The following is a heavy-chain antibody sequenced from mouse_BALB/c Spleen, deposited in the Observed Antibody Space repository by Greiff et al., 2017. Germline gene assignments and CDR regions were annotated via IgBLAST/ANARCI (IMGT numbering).Heavy chain of an antibody. J-gene: IGHJ3*01. D-gene: IGHD1-2*01. Sequence: EVKLVESGGGLVQPGGSLKLSCAASGFTFSSYGMSWVRQTPDKRLELVATINSNGGSTYYPDSVKGRFTISRDNAKNTLYLQMSSLKSEDTAMYYCAREGYYGYRAYWGQGTLVTVSA. CDR1: GFTFSSYG. V-gene: IGHV5-6-3*01. CDR3: AREGYYGYRAY. CDR2: INSNGGST.